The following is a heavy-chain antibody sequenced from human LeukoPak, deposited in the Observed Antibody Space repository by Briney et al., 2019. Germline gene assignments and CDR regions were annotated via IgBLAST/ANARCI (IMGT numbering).Heavy chain of an antibody. D-gene: IGHD3-16*02. CDR2: ISYDGSNK. Sequence: GGCLSLSCAASGFPFSSYAMHWVRQAPGKGLEWVAVISYDGSNKYYADSVKGRFTISRDNSKNTLYLQMNSLRAEDTAVYYCARDGNDYVWGSYRYSHWGQGTLVTVSS. J-gene: IGHJ4*02. CDR3: ARDGNDYVWGSYRYSH. V-gene: IGHV3-30-3*01. CDR1: GFPFSSYA.